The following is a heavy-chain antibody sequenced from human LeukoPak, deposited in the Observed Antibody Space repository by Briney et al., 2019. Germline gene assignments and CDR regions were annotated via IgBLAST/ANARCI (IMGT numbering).Heavy chain of an antibody. Sequence: PSETLSLTCTVSGGSISSSSYYWGWIRQPPGKGLEWIGSIYYSGSTYYNPSLKSRVTISVDTSKNQFSLKLSSVTAADTAVYYCARDLRDGYNRYYFDYWGQGTLVTVSS. D-gene: IGHD5-24*01. CDR2: IYYSGST. V-gene: IGHV4-39*07. CDR3: ARDLRDGYNRYYFDY. J-gene: IGHJ4*02. CDR1: GGSISSSSYY.